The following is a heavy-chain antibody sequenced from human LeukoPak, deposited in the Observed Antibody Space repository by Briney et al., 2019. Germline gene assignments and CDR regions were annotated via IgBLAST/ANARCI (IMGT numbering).Heavy chain of an antibody. V-gene: IGHV3-23*01. Sequence: GGSLRLSCAASGFTFSSYAMSWVRQAPGRGLEWVSAISGSGGSTYYADSVKGRFTISRDNSKNTLYLQMNSLRAEDTAVYYCAKDRGVYGSGSSSYYFDYWGQGTLVTVSS. CDR1: GFTFSSYA. CDR3: AKDRGVYGSGSSSYYFDY. J-gene: IGHJ4*02. D-gene: IGHD3-10*01. CDR2: ISGSGGST.